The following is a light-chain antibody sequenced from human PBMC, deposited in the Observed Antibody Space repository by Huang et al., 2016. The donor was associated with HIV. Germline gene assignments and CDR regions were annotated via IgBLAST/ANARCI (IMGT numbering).Light chain of an antibody. CDR3: QQYDGYPWT. V-gene: IGKV1-5*01. CDR1: QSFTTW. CDR2: DVS. Sequence: DIQMTQSPSTLSASVGASVTITCRASQSFTTWLAWYQQKPGKAPKLLIYDVSSLESGVPSRFSGSGSGTEFTLTISSLQPDDFATYYCQQYDGYPWTFGQGTKVEIK. J-gene: IGKJ1*01.